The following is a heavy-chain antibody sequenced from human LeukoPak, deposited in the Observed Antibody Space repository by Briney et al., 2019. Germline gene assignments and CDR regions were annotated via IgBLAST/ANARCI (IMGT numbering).Heavy chain of an antibody. J-gene: IGHJ5*02. D-gene: IGHD2-15*01. CDR3: ARWARYCSSGSCYSWLDP. CDR2: MKLDGSEE. Sequence: PGGSLRLSCAASGFTFRSYWMSWVRQAPGKGLEWVANMKLDGSEEYCVDSVKGRFTISSDNAKNSLYLQMNSLRVDDTAVYYCARWARYCSSGSCYSWLDPWGQGTLVTVSS. CDR1: GFTFRSYW. V-gene: IGHV3-7*01.